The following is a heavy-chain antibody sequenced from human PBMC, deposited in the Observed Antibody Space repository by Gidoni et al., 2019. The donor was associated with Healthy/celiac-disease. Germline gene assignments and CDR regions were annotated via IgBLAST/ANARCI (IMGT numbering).Heavy chain of an antibody. D-gene: IGHD6-19*01. Sequence: EVQLLESGGGVVQPGGSLRLSCAASGFTFSSYAMSWVRPAPGKGLEWVSAISGSGGSTYYADSVKVRFSISRDNSKNTLDLQMNSLRAEDTAVYYCAKVSCWYYFDYWGQGTLVTVSS. V-gene: IGHV3-23*01. CDR3: AKVSCWYYFDY. J-gene: IGHJ4*02. CDR1: GFTFSSYA. CDR2: ISGSGGST.